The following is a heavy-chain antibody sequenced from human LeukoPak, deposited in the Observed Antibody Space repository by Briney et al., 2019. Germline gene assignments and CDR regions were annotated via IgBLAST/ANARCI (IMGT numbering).Heavy chain of an antibody. Sequence: ASVKASCKASGYTFTGYYMHWVRQAPGQGLEWMGWINPNSGGTNYAQKFQGRVTMTRDTSISTAYMELRSLRSDDTAVYYCARDVNIVATLLNWFDPWGQGTLVTVSS. CDR1: GYTFTGYY. V-gene: IGHV1-2*02. CDR2: INPNSGGT. D-gene: IGHD5-12*01. J-gene: IGHJ5*02. CDR3: ARDVNIVATLLNWFDP.